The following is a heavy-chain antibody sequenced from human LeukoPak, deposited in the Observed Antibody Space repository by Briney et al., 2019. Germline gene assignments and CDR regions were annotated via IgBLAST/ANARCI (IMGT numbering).Heavy chain of an antibody. CDR1: GFTFSSYW. D-gene: IGHD4-17*01. Sequence: GGSLRLSCAASGFTFSSYWMHWVRQAPGKGLVWVSRINSDGSSTSYADSVKGRFTISRDNAKNSLYLQMNSLRAEDTALYYCARHYGDYSNYYYYMDVWGKGTTVTVSS. CDR2: INSDGSST. CDR3: ARHYGDYSNYYYYMDV. V-gene: IGHV3-74*01. J-gene: IGHJ6*03.